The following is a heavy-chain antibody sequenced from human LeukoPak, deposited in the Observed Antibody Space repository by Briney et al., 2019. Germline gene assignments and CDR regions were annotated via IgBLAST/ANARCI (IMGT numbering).Heavy chain of an antibody. D-gene: IGHD6-13*01. Sequence: GGSVRHSCAASGFTFDDYAMHWVRQSPGKGLEWVSGISWNSGSIGYADSVKGRFTISRDNAKNSLYLQMNSLRAEDTALYYCAKAGSWYGSYYFDYWGQGTLVTVSS. CDR3: AKAGSWYGSYYFDY. V-gene: IGHV3-9*01. CDR2: ISWNSGSI. CDR1: GFTFDDYA. J-gene: IGHJ4*02.